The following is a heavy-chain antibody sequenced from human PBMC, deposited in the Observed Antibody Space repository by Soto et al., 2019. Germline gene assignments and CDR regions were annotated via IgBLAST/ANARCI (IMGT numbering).Heavy chain of an antibody. CDR2: ISGSGGST. Sequence: PGGSLRLSCAASGFTFSSYAMSWVRQAPGKGLEWVSAISGSGGSTYYADSVKGRFTISRDNSKNTLYLQMNSLRAEDTAVYYCAKASQWLVSGVGAWAFDIWGQGTMVTVSS. CDR3: AKASQWLVSGVGAWAFDI. J-gene: IGHJ3*02. D-gene: IGHD6-19*01. V-gene: IGHV3-23*01. CDR1: GFTFSSYA.